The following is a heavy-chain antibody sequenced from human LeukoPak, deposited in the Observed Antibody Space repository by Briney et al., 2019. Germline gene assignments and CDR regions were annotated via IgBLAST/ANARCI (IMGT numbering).Heavy chain of an antibody. V-gene: IGHV4-4*07. J-gene: IGHJ3*02. CDR2: IFASEIT. Sequence: SETLSLTCTVSGGSISSYYWSWIRQPAGKGLEWIGRIFASEITNYNTSLKSRVSMSLDTSENQFSLKLSSVTAADTAVYFCAREKYGDYVFDAFDNWGQGTTVTVSS. D-gene: IGHD4-17*01. CDR1: GGSISSYY. CDR3: AREKYGDYVFDAFDN.